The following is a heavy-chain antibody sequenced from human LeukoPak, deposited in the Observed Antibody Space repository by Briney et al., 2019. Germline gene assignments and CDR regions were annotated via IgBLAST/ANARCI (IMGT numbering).Heavy chain of an antibody. V-gene: IGHV1-24*01. CDR2: FDPEDGET. D-gene: IGHD1/OR15-1a*01. J-gene: IGHJ6*02. Sequence: GASVKVSCKVSGYTLTELSMHWVRQAPGKGLEWMGGFDPEDGETIYAQKFQGRVTMTEDTSTDTAYMELSSLRSEDTAVYYCAREAVMPVAPVKIGTSDRPLYEYYGLDVWGQGATVTVS. CDR1: GYTLTELS. CDR3: AREAVMPVAPVKIGTSDRPLYEYYGLDV.